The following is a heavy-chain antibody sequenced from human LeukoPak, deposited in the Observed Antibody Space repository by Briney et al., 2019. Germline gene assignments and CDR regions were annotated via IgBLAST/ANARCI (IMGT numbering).Heavy chain of an antibody. CDR2: IYYSGST. CDR3: ARWNDILTGQDAFDI. V-gene: IGHV4-59*01. D-gene: IGHD3-9*01. Sequence: SETLSLTCTVSGGSLSSYYWSWIRQPPRKGLECIVYIYYSGSTNYNPSLKSRVTISVDTSKNQFSLKLSSVTAADTAVYYCARWNDILTGQDAFDIWGQGTMVTVSS. CDR1: GGSLSSYY. J-gene: IGHJ3*02.